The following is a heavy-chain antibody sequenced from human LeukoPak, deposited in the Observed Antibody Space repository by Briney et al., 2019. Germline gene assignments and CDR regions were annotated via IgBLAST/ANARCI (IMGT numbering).Heavy chain of an antibody. CDR3: ARGGGLDV. CDR1: GFTFSSYW. CDR2: INHNGNVN. V-gene: IGHV3-7*03. Sequence: QSGGSLRPSCAASGFTFSSYWMNWARQAPGKGLEWVASINHNGNVNYYVDSVKGRFTISRDNAKNSLYLQMSNLRAEDTAVYFCARGGGLDVWGQGATVTVS. D-gene: IGHD3-16*01. J-gene: IGHJ6*02.